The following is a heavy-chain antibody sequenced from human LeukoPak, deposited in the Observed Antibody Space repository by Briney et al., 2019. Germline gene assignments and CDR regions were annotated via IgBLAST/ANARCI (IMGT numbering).Heavy chain of an antibody. CDR1: GFTFSRYW. J-gene: IGHJ4*02. CDR3: ARMDYYTSGTYTYPNFDY. D-gene: IGHD3-10*01. CDR2: QDGSET. Sequence: GGSLRLSCAASGFTFSRYWMKQDGSETYYVDSVKGRFTISRDNAKNSLHLQMNSLRAEDAVVFYCARMDYYTSGTYTYPNFDYWGQGTLVTVSS. V-gene: IGHV3-7*03.